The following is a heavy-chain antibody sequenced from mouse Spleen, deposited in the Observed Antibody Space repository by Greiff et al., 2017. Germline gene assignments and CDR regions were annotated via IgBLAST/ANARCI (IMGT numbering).Heavy chain of an antibody. Sequence: VKLQESGPGLVAPSQSLSITCTVSGFSLTSYGVDWVRQSPGKGLEWLGVIWGGGSTNYNSALKSRLSISKDNSKSQVFLKMNSLQTDDTAMYYCASGRYDDAMDYWGQGTSVTVSS. CDR2: IWGGGST. J-gene: IGHJ4*01. CDR3: ASGRYDDAMDY. D-gene: IGHD2-14*01. CDR1: GFSLTSYG. V-gene: IGHV2-6*01.